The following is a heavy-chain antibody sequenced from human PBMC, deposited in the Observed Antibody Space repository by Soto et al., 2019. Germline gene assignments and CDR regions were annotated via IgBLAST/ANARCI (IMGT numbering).Heavy chain of an antibody. CDR1: GGSFSGFY. CDR2: INHSGST. CDR3: ARVTSAMDV. V-gene: IGHV4-34*01. J-gene: IGHJ6*02. Sequence: QVQLQQWGAGLLKPSETLSLTCAVYGGSFSGFYWNWIRQPPGKGLEWIGEINHSGSTNYTPSLKSRVTISVDTSKNQLSLKVRSVTAADTAVYYCARVTSAMDVWGQGTTVTVSS.